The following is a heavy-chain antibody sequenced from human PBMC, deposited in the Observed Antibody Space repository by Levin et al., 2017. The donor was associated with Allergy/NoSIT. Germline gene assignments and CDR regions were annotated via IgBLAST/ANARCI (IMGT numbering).Heavy chain of an antibody. D-gene: IGHD1-14*01. CDR3: ARGNPESWRNDAFDI. CDR1: GFTFSSYD. CDR2: IGTAGDT. V-gene: IGHV3-13*01. J-gene: IGHJ3*02. Sequence: GGSLRLSCAASGFTFSSYDMHWVRQATGKGLEWVSAIGTAGDTYYPGSVKGRFTISRENAKNSLYLQMNSLRAGDTAVYYCARGNPESWRNDAFDIWGQGTMVTVSS.